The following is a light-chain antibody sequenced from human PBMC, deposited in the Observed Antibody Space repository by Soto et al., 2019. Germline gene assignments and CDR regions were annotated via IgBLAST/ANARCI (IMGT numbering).Light chain of an antibody. CDR2: AAS. Sequence: EIVLTQSPGALSLSPGERATLSCRASQSVNSASLSWYQQKPGQAPRLLIYAASSRATDIPDRFSGSGSGTDFPLTIDRLEPEDFAVYFCQQFDGSSWTFGQGTKVEIK. CDR1: QSVNSAS. CDR3: QQFDGSSWT. V-gene: IGKV3-20*01. J-gene: IGKJ1*01.